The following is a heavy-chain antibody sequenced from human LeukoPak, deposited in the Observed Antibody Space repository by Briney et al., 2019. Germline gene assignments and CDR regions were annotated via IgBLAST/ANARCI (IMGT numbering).Heavy chain of an antibody. CDR2: INPNTGAT. D-gene: IGHD5-24*01. CDR1: AYTFTGYY. V-gene: IGHV1-2*02. J-gene: IGHJ4*02. Sequence: GASVKVSCKASAYTFTGYYIHWVRQTPGQGLEWMGWINPNTGATNYAQNFQGRVTMTRDTSITTSYMELSSLLSDDTALYYCARGGHGHTQNDYWGQGTLVTVSS. CDR3: ARGGHGHTQNDY.